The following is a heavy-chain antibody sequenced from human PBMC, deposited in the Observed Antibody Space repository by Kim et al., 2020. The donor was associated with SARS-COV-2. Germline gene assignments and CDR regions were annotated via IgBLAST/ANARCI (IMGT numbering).Heavy chain of an antibody. D-gene: IGHD5-18*01. Sequence: SETLSLTCAVYGGSFSGYYWSWIRQPPGKGLEWIGEINHSGSTNYNPSLKSRVTISVDTSKNQFSLKLSSVTAADTAVYYCARGRYSYADYWGQGTLVTVSS. CDR2: INHSGST. CDR1: GGSFSGYY. V-gene: IGHV4-34*01. CDR3: ARGRYSYADY. J-gene: IGHJ4*02.